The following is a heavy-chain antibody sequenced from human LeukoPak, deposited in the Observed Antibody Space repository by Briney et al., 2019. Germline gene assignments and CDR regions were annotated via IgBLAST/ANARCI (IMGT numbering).Heavy chain of an antibody. CDR1: GFTFSSYA. D-gene: IGHD3-9*01. CDR3: AKDLLRYFDSLDY. Sequence: GGSLRLSCAASGFTFSSYAMSWVRQAPGKGLEWVSAISGSGGSTYYADSVKGRFTISRDNSKNTLYLQMNSPRAEDTAVYYCAKDLLRYFDSLDYWGQGNLVTVSS. V-gene: IGHV3-23*01. J-gene: IGHJ4*02. CDR2: ISGSGGST.